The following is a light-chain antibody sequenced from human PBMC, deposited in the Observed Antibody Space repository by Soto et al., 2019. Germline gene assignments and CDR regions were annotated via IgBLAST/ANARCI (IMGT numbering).Light chain of an antibody. Sequence: EIVLTQSPGTLSLSPGERATLSCRASQSVDNNYLASYQQKPGQAPRFLMYDASSRATGIPDRFSGSGSGTDFTLTIRRLEPEDFAVYYCEQYGSTPRSFGGGTKVEIK. CDR2: DAS. J-gene: IGKJ4*01. V-gene: IGKV3-20*01. CDR1: QSVDNNY. CDR3: EQYGSTPRS.